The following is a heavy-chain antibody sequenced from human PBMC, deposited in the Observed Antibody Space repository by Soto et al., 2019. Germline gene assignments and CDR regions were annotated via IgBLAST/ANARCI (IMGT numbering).Heavy chain of an antibody. Sequence: PSETLSLTCTVSGGSISNTLYSWGWIRQPPGKGLEWIGSIYYSGRAYNNPSLRSRVSMSIDTSKDQFSLKLKSVTAADTALYFCARQRTSVVTQAYFDVWGPGSLVTVSS. CDR3: ARQRTSVVTQAYFDV. CDR2: IYYSGRA. CDR1: GGSISNTLYS. D-gene: IGHD2-21*02. J-gene: IGHJ4*02. V-gene: IGHV4-39*01.